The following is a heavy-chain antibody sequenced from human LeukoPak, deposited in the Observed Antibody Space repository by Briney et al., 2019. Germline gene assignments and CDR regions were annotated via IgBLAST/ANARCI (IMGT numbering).Heavy chain of an antibody. Sequence: GESLKISCKGSGYSFTSYWIGWVRQMPGKGLEWMGIIYPGDSDTRYSPSFQGQVTISADKSISTAYLQWSSLKASDTAMYYCARQLHSSGWYLDAFDIWGQGTMVTVSS. CDR3: ARQLHSSGWYLDAFDI. V-gene: IGHV5-51*01. CDR2: IYPGDSDT. CDR1: GYSFTSYW. J-gene: IGHJ3*02. D-gene: IGHD6-19*01.